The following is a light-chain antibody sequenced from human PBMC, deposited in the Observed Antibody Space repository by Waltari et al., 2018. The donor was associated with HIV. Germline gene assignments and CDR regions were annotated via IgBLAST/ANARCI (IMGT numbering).Light chain of an antibody. CDR3: QQSYKTPLT. CDR1: QGISSY. V-gene: IGKV1-39*01. J-gene: IGKJ4*01. Sequence: DIQMTQSPSSLSASVGDRVTITCRASQGISSYLNWYQQRPGRAPKLLIYAASSLQSGVPSRFSGSGSGTDFTLTIISLQPEDFAIYYCQQSYKTPLTFGGGTKVELK. CDR2: AAS.